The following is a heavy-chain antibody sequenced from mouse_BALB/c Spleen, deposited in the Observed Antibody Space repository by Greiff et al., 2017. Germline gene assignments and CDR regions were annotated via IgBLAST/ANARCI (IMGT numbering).Heavy chain of an antibody. D-gene: IGHD1-1*01. Sequence: EVQLVESGGGLVQPEGSLKLSCAASGFTFNTYAMNWVRQAPGKGLEWVARIRSKSNNYATYYADSVKDRFTISRDDSQSMLYLQMNNLKTEDTAMYYCVRHNYYGSTYGYAMDYWGQGTSVTVSS. CDR2: IRSKSNNYAT. J-gene: IGHJ4*01. CDR1: GFTFNTYA. CDR3: VRHNYYGSTYGYAMDY. V-gene: IGHV10-1*02.